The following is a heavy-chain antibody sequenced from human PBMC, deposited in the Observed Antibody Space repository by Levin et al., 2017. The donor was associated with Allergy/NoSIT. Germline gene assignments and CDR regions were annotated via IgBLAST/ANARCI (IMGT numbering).Heavy chain of an antibody. CDR1: GFTFSSYA. J-gene: IGHJ4*02. CDR2: ISGSGGTT. V-gene: IGHV3-23*01. CDR3: AKRGFLDY. D-gene: IGHD2/OR15-2a*01. Sequence: AGGSLRLSCAASGFTFSSYAMSWVRQAPGKGLDWVSTISGSGGTTYYADSVKGRFTISRDNSKNTLYLQMNSLRAEDTAVYYCAKRGFLDYWGQGTLVTVSS.